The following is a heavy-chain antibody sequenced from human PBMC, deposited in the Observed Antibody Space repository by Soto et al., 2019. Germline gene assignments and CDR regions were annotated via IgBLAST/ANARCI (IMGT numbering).Heavy chain of an antibody. D-gene: IGHD1-26*01. V-gene: IGHV3-30*18. J-gene: IGHJ4*02. CDR3: AKGGGSARDFDY. Sequence: PGGSLRLSCTGSGFTFGNYGMHWVRQAPGKGLEWVASTSYDGNNKYYADSLKGRFTISRDNSKKMVYIQMTSLGPEDTAVCYCAKGGGSARDFDYWGQGALVTVSS. CDR2: TSYDGNNK. CDR1: GFTFGNYG.